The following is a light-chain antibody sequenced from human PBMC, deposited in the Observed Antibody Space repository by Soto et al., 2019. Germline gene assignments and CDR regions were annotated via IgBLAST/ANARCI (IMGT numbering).Light chain of an antibody. CDR1: QSISSW. CDR2: DAS. Sequence: DIQMTQSPSTLSASVGDRVTITCRASQSISSWLAWYQQKPGKAPKLLIYDASSLESGVPSRFSGSGSGTEFTRTISSLQPDDFATYYCQQYNSYRYTVGQGTKLEIK. CDR3: QQYNSYRYT. J-gene: IGKJ2*01. V-gene: IGKV1-5*01.